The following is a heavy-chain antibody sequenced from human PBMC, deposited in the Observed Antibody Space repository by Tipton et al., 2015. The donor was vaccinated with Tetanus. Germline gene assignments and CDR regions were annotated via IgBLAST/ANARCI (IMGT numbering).Heavy chain of an antibody. V-gene: IGHV3-74*01. CDR3: ANALTHLT. J-gene: IGHJ4*02. CDR1: GLFFKNAW. Sequence: SLRLSCTTSGLFFKNAWMNWVRQAPGKGLGWVARISGDGSNIAYADFVRGRFTISRDNAKNTVFLQMNRLSVEDTAVYYCANALTHLTWGQGTLVTVSS. CDR2: ISGDGSNI.